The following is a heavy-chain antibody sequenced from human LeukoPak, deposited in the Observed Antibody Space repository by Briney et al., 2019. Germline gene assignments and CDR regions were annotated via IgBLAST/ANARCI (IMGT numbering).Heavy chain of an antibody. J-gene: IGHJ5*02. Sequence: GGSLRLSCAASGFTFSSYWMSWVRQAPGKGLEWVAHIKQDGSEKYYVDSVKGRFTISRDNAKNSLYLQMNSLRAEGTAVYYCARDDCSSISCYHNWFDPWGQGTLVTVSS. V-gene: IGHV3-7*01. CDR1: GFTFSSYW. CDR2: IKQDGSEK. D-gene: IGHD2-2*01. CDR3: ARDDCSSISCYHNWFDP.